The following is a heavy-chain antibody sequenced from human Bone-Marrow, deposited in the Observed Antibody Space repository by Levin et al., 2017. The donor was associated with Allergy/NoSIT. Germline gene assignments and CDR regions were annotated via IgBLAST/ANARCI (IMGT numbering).Heavy chain of an antibody. Sequence: GESLKISCAASGFTFSRYTMHWVRQAPGKGLEWVAVTSYDGNIKYYADSVKGRFTISRDNSKNTLYLEMNSLRVEDTAVYYCARARGYQMLLPDLWGRGTLVTVSS. CDR3: ARARGYQMLLPDL. V-gene: IGHV3-30-3*01. D-gene: IGHD2-15*01. CDR2: TSYDGNIK. J-gene: IGHJ2*01. CDR1: GFTFSRYT.